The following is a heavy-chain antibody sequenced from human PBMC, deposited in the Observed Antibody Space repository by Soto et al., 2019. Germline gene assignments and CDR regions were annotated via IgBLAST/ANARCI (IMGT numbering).Heavy chain of an antibody. J-gene: IGHJ5*02. CDR1: GYTFTGYY. CDR2: INPNSGGT. V-gene: IGHV1-2*02. D-gene: IGHD3-22*01. CDR3: ARGPYYYDSSGS. Sequence: ASVKVSCKASGYTFTGYYMHWVRQAPGQGLEWMGWINPNSGGTNYAQKFQGRVTMTRDTSISTAYMELSRLRSDDTAVYYRARGPYYYDSSGSWGQGTLVTVSS.